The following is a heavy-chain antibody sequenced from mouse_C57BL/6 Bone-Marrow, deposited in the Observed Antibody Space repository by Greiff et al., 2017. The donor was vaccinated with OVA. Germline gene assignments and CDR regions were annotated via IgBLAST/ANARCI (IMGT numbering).Heavy chain of an antibody. CDR2: IDPENGDT. V-gene: IGHV14-4*01. CDR3: TLPDYYGSSYFDY. CDR1: GFNIKDDY. D-gene: IGHD1-1*01. J-gene: IGHJ2*01. Sequence: VQLQQSRAELVRPGASVKLSCTASGFNIKDDYMHWVKQRPEQGLEWIGWIDPENGDTEYASKFQGKATITADTSSNTAYLQLSSLTSEDTAVYYCTLPDYYGSSYFDYWGQGTTLTVSS.